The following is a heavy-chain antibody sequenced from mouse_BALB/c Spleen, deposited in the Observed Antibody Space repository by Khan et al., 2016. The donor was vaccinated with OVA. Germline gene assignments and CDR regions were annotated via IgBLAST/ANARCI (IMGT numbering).Heavy chain of an antibody. D-gene: IGHD1-1*01. CDR2: IAPGSGSS. CDR1: GYTFTSYW. J-gene: IGHJ4*01. CDR3: ARSSDYGRSLYAMDY. Sequence: DLVKPGASVKLSCKASGYTFTSYWINWIKQRPGQGLEWIGRIAPGSGSSDYNEMFKGTATLTVDTSSSTAYIQLSSLSSEDSAVYFCARSSDYGRSLYAMDYWGQGTSVTVSS. V-gene: IGHV1S41*01.